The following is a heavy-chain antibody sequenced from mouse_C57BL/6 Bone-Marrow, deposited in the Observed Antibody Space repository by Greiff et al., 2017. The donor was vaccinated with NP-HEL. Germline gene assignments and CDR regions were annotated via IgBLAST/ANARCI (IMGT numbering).Heavy chain of an antibody. D-gene: IGHD1-1*01. V-gene: IGHV1-55*01. CDR3: ARRVVSTDWYFDV. CDR1: GYTFTSYW. J-gene: IGHJ1*03. CDR2: IYPGSGST. Sequence: VQLQQPGAELVKPGASVKMSCKASGYTFTSYWITWVKQRPGQGLEWIGDIYPGSGSTNYNEKFQSKATLPVDTSSSTAYMQLRSLTSEDSAVDYCARRVVSTDWYFDVWGTGTTVTVSS.